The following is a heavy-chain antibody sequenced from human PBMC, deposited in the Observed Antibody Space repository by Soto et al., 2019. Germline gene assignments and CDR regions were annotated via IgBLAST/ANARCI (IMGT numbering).Heavy chain of an antibody. Sequence: QVQLVQSGAEVKKPGSSVKFSCKASGGTFSSYAISWVRQAPGQGLEWMGGIIPIFGTANYAQKFQGRVTITADESTSTAYMELSSLRSEDTAVYYCASLVLEMVRGAAYYFDYWGQGTLVTVSS. CDR3: ASLVLEMVRGAAYYFDY. CDR1: GGTFSSYA. J-gene: IGHJ4*02. V-gene: IGHV1-69*01. D-gene: IGHD3-10*01. CDR2: IIPIFGTA.